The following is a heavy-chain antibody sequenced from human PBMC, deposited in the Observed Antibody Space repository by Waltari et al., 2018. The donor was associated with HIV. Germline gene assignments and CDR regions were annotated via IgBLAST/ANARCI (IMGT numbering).Heavy chain of an antibody. CDR1: ACNVFASG. D-gene: IGHD3-10*01. CDR2: MSYDGKS. J-gene: IGHJ4*02. V-gene: IGHV3-30*18. CDR3: AKDLNKFYHGSGFDF. Sequence: VQLVESGGGVVQSGGSVRLSCEVSACNVFASGLHWVRQAPGKGLEWVAVMSYDGKSFYSDDVKGRFTMSRDTSKNTILLQMDRLKVGDGAVYHCAKDLNKFYHGSGFDFWGPGTPVTV.